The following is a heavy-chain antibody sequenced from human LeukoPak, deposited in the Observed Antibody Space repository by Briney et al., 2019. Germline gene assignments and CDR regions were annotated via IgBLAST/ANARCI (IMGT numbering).Heavy chain of an antibody. CDR1: GFIFSSYW. CDR2: IKHDGSED. J-gene: IGHJ4*02. D-gene: IGHD2-15*01. V-gene: IGHV3-7*01. Sequence: PGGSLKLSCAASGFIFSSYWTTWVRQAPGKGLEWVATIKHDGSEDYYLDSVKGRFTISRDNAKSSMWLQMNSLRAEDTAVYYCARDQTPFYWGQGSLVTVSS. CDR3: ARDQTPFY.